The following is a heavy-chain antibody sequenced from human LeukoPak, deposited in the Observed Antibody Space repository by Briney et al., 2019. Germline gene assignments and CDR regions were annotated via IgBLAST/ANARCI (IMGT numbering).Heavy chain of an antibody. V-gene: IGHV4-39*01. CDR1: GGSISSSSYY. CDR2: IYYSGST. CDR3: ARHGVSSGCVSAVDY. J-gene: IGHJ4*02. Sequence: SETLSLTCTVSGGSISSSSYYWGWIRQPPGKGLEWIGSIYYSGSTYYNPSLKSRVTISVDTSKNQFSLKLSSVTAADTAVYYCARHGVSSGCVSAVDYWGQGTLVTVSS. D-gene: IGHD3-22*01.